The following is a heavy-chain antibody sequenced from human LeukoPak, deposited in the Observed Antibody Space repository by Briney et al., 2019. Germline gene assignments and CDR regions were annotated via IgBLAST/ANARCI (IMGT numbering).Heavy chain of an antibody. V-gene: IGHV3-53*05. Sequence: PGGSLRLSCAASGFTVSSNYMSWVRQAPGKGLEWVSAISGSGGSTYYADSVKGRFTISRDNSKNTLYLQMNSLRAEDTAVYYCARGVKELVHLQTYFDYWGQGTLVTVSS. D-gene: IGHD1/OR15-1a*01. J-gene: IGHJ4*02. CDR2: ISGSGGST. CDR1: GFTVSSNY. CDR3: ARGVKELVHLQTYFDY.